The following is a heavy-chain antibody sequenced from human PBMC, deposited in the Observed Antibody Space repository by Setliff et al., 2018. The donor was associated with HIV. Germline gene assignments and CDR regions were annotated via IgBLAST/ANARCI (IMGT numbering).Heavy chain of an antibody. D-gene: IGHD3-3*01. J-gene: IGHJ5*02. CDR1: GGSFSNFF. Sequence: PSETLSLTCTVSGGSFSNFFWNWIRQPPGKGLEWIVYINSSGTTNYNPSLKSRVNISIDPSKNHFTLRLGSVTVADTAVYYCARRGRFMGGFDPWGQGSLVTVSS. CDR2: INSSGTT. V-gene: IGHV4-4*09. CDR3: ARRGRFMGGFDP.